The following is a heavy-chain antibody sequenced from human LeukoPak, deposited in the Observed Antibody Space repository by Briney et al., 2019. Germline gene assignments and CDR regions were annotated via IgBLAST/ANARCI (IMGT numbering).Heavy chain of an antibody. Sequence: GGSLRLSCAASGFTFSSYGMHWVRQAPGKGLEWVAVISYDGSNKYYADSVKGRFTISRDNSKNTLYLQMNSLRAEDTAVYYCARALGTGWSQKEWGQGTLVTVSS. D-gene: IGHD6-19*01. CDR2: ISYDGSNK. CDR1: GFTFSSYG. V-gene: IGHV3-30*03. CDR3: ARALGTGWSQKE. J-gene: IGHJ4*02.